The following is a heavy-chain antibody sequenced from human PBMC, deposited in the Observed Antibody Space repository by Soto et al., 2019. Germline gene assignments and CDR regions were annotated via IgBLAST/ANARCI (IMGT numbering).Heavy chain of an antibody. CDR2: ISGSGGST. V-gene: IGHV3-23*01. Sequence: PGGSLRLSCAASGFTFSSYAMSWVRQPPGKGLEWVSAISGSGGSTYYADSVKGRFTISRDNSKNTLYLQMNSLRAEDTAVYYCAKDQLKGGAFDIWGQGTMVTVSS. J-gene: IGHJ3*02. CDR1: GFTFSSYA. CDR3: AKDQLKGGAFDI. D-gene: IGHD1-1*01.